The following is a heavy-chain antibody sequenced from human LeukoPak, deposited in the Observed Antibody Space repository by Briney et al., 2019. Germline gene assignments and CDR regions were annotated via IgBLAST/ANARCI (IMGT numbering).Heavy chain of an antibody. CDR2: IYYSGST. V-gene: IGHV4-59*08. Sequence: SETLSLTCTVSGGSISSYYWLWIRQPPGKGLEYLGCIYYSGSTNYNPSLKSRVTISLDTPKNQFSLKLSSVTAADTAVYYCARRRGDYGSGELDIWGQGTMVTVSS. J-gene: IGHJ3*02. CDR3: ARRRGDYGSGELDI. D-gene: IGHD3-10*01. CDR1: GGSISSYY.